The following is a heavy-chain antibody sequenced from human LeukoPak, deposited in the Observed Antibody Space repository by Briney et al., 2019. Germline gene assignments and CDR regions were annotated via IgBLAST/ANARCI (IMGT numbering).Heavy chain of an antibody. CDR2: IYYSGSP. CDR3: ASRSSIWSGYQDTLYYFDS. CDR1: GGSISSSSYY. D-gene: IGHD3-3*01. V-gene: IGHV4-39*01. J-gene: IGHJ4*02. Sequence: PSETLSLPCTVSGGSISSSSYYWGWIRQPPGKGLEWIGSIYYSGSPYYNPALKSRVTISVDTSKNPFSLKLSSVSAADTAVYYCASRSSIWSGYQDTLYYFDSWGQGTLVSVSS.